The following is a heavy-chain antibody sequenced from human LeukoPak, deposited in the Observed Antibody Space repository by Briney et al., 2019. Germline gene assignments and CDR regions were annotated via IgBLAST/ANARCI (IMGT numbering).Heavy chain of an antibody. CDR3: AGEGEYGQSYS. CDR2: IYRGRT. V-gene: IGHV4-30-2*01. J-gene: IGHJ5*02. CDR1: GDSISYESYY. Sequence: SQTLSLTCAVSGDSISYESYYWNWIRRAPGKGPEWIGNIYRGRTRLNPSYTSRVAISVDMSKSQVSLSLTSVTAADTAIYYCAGEGEYGQSYSWGQGVLVVVSA. D-gene: IGHD4-17*01.